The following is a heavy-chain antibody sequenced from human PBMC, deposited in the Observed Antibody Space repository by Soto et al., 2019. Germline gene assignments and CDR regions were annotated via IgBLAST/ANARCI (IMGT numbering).Heavy chain of an antibody. Sequence: ASVKVSCKASGYTFTSYAMHWVRQAPGQRLEWMGWINAGNGNTKYSQKSQGRVTITRDTSASTAYMELSSLRSEDTAVYYCASTLTWVKGGTTRGPPDYWGQGTLVTVSS. CDR1: GYTFTSYA. CDR2: INAGNGNT. CDR3: ASTLTWVKGGTTRGPPDY. D-gene: IGHD1-7*01. V-gene: IGHV1-3*01. J-gene: IGHJ4*02.